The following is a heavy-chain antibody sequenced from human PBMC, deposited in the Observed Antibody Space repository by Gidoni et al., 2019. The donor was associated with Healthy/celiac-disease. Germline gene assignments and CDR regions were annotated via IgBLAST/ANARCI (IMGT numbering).Heavy chain of an antibody. Sequence: EVQLVETGGGLVQTGGSLRLSCAASGFALRSHWMSWVRQAPGKGLEWVANIKHVGSATYYVDSVKGRFTISRDNAKNSLYLQMNSLRAEDTAVYYCARDFVVPAAKYYYYGMDVWGQGTTVTVSS. CDR2: IKHVGSAT. V-gene: IGHV3-7*04. CDR3: ARDFVVPAAKYYYYGMDV. J-gene: IGHJ6*02. D-gene: IGHD2-2*01. CDR1: GFALRSHW.